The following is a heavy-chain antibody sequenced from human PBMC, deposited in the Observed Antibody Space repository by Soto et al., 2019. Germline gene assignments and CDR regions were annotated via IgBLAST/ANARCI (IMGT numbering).Heavy chain of an antibody. CDR1: GFTFSSYA. J-gene: IGHJ4*02. V-gene: IGHV3-64*01. CDR2: ISSNGVST. CDR3: ARGGRGYEFDY. Sequence: PWGSLRLSCAASGFTFSSYAMHWVRQAPGKGLEYVSAISSNGVSTYSANSVKGRFTVSRDNSKNTLYLQMGSLRAEDMAVYYCARGGRGYEFDYWGQGTLVTVS. D-gene: IGHD5-12*01.